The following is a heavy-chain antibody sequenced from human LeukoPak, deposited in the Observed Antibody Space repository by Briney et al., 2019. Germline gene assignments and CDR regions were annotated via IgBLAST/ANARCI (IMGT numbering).Heavy chain of an antibody. CDR3: ARATYYYGSGSLTGAFDI. V-gene: IGHV1-3*01. CDR1: GYTFTSYA. J-gene: IGHJ3*02. D-gene: IGHD3-10*01. CDR2: INAGNGNT. Sequence: ASVKVSCKASGYTFTSYAMHWVRQAPGQRLEWMGWINAGNGNTKYSQKFQGRVTITRDTSASTAYMELSSLRSEDTAVYYCARATYYYGSGSLTGAFDIWGQGTMVTVSS.